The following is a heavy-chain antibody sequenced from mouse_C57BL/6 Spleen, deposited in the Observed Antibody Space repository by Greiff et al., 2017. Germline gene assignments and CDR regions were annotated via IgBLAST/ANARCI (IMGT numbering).Heavy chain of an antibody. D-gene: IGHD2-3*01. CDR2: IDPSDSET. CDR1: GYTFTSYW. J-gene: IGHJ3*01. CDR3: ATYDGYYGGFAY. Sequence: QVQLQQPGAELVRPGSSVKLSCKASGYTFTSYWMHWVKQRPIQGLEWIGNIDPSDSETHYNQKFKGKATLTVDKSSSTAYMQLSSLTSEDSAVYYCATYDGYYGGFAYWGQGTLVTVSA. V-gene: IGHV1-52*01.